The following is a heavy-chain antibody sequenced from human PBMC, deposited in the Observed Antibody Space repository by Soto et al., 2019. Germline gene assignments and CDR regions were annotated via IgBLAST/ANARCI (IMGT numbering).Heavy chain of an antibody. CDR3: ARDYYDSSGYSNNWLDP. D-gene: IGHD3-22*01. V-gene: IGHV1-2*02. Sequence: ASVKVSCKASGYTFTGYYMHWVRQAPGQGLEWMGWINPNSGGTNYAQKFQGRVTMTRDTSISTAYMELSRLRSDDTAVYYCARDYYDSSGYSNNWLDPGGQGTLVTVSS. CDR2: INPNSGGT. CDR1: GYTFTGYY. J-gene: IGHJ5*02.